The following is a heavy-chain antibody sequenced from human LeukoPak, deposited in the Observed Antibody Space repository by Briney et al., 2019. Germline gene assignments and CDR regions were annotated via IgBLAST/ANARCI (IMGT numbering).Heavy chain of an antibody. CDR3: ARDLGTAMAT. V-gene: IGHV3-30*03. D-gene: IGHD5-18*01. CDR2: TSYDGTNK. Sequence: GRSLRLSCAASGFFFSSYGMHWVRQAPGKGLEWVAGTSYDGTNKFYGDSVKGRFTISRDNSKNTLYLQMNSLRAEDTAVYHCARDLGTAMATWGQGTLVTVSS. J-gene: IGHJ5*02. CDR1: GFFFSSYG.